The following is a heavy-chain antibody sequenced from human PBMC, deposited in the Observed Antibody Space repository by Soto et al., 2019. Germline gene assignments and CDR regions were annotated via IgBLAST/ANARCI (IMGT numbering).Heavy chain of an antibody. Sequence: QVQLVQSGAEEKKPGASVKVSCKASGYTFTTYSMHWVRQAPGQSLEWMGWIHGGNGDTKYSQSFQGRVTINRDTSASTVYVELSSLRSEATAVYYCARPMNYADYLDHWGQGTLVTVSS. V-gene: IGHV1-3*05. CDR1: GYTFTTYS. CDR3: ARPMNYADYLDH. J-gene: IGHJ4*02. D-gene: IGHD1-7*01. CDR2: IHGGNGDT.